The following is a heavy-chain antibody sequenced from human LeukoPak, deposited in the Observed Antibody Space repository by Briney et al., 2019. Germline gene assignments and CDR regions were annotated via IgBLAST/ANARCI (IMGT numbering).Heavy chain of an antibody. J-gene: IGHJ5*02. Sequence: GRSLRLSCAASGFTFSNAWMSWVRQAPGKWLEWVGRIKSKTDGGTTDYAAPVKGRFTISRDDSKNTLYLQMNSLKTEDTAVYYCTTGFRRTIFGVVISRGRENWFDPWGQGTLVTVSS. CDR1: GFTFSNAW. CDR2: IKSKTDGGTT. V-gene: IGHV3-15*01. D-gene: IGHD3-3*01. CDR3: TTGFRRTIFGVVISRGRENWFDP.